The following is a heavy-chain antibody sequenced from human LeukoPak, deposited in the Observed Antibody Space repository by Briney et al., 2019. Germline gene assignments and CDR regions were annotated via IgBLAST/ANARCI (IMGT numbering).Heavy chain of an antibody. Sequence: GGSLRLSCAASAFTFSSYGMSWVRPAPGKGLGWVSAIRCSGGSAYYADSVKGRFTISRDNSKNTLYLQMNSLRAEDTAVYYCAKGGSLGYCSGGSCYPYYYYYYMDVWGKGTTVTISS. CDR1: AFTFSSYG. J-gene: IGHJ6*03. D-gene: IGHD2-15*01. CDR2: IRCSGGSA. CDR3: AKGGSLGYCSGGSCYPYYYYYYMDV. V-gene: IGHV3-23*01.